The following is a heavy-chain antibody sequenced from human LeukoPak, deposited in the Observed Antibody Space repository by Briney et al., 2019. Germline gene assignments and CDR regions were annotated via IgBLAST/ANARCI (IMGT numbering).Heavy chain of an antibody. V-gene: IGHV1-69*13. Sequence: SVKVSCKASGYTFTGYYMHWVRQAPGQGLEWMGGIIPIFGTANYAQKFQGRVTITADESTSTAYMELSSLRSEDTAVYYCAGGVAGTGFFDYWGQGTLVTVSS. CDR2: IIPIFGTA. D-gene: IGHD6-19*01. J-gene: IGHJ4*02. CDR1: GYTFTGYY. CDR3: AGGVAGTGFFDY.